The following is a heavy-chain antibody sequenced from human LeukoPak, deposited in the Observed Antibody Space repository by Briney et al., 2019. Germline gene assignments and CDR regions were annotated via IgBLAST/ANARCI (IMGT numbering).Heavy chain of an antibody. J-gene: IGHJ4*02. CDR3: ARLGGFKDSSGYYLDY. V-gene: IGHV5-51*01. D-gene: IGHD3-22*01. CDR1: GYSFTSYW. CDR2: IYPGDSDT. Sequence: GESLKISCKGSGYSFTSYWIGWVRQMPGEGLEWMGIIYPGDSDTRYSPSFQGQVTISADKSISTAYLQWSSLKASDTAMYYCARLGGFKDSSGYYLDYWGQGTLVTVSS.